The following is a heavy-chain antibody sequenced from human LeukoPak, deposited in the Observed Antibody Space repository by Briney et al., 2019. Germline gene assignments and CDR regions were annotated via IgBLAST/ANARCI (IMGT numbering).Heavy chain of an antibody. V-gene: IGHV4-59*12. CDR3: ARDYYDSSGYYQFFDY. J-gene: IGHJ4*02. Sequence: SETLSLTCTVSGGSISSYYWGWIRQPPGKGLEWIGYIYYGGSTNYNPSLKSRVTMSVDTAKNQFSLNLSSVTAADTAVYYCARDYYDSSGYYQFFDYWGQGTLVTVSS. CDR1: GGSISSYY. D-gene: IGHD3-22*01. CDR2: IYYGGST.